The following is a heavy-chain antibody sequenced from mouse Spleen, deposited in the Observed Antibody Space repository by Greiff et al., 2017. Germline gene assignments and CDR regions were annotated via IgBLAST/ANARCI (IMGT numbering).Heavy chain of an antibody. CDR2: IYPGSGST. Sequence: VQLQQPGAELVKPGASVKMSCKASGYTFTSYWITWVKQRPGQGLEWIGDIYPGSGSTNYNEKFKSKATLTVDTSSSTAYMQLSSLTSEDSAVYYCARRVIYYGNPYAMDYWGQGTSVTVSS. CDR3: ARRVIYYGNPYAMDY. J-gene: IGHJ4*01. CDR1: GYTFTSYW. V-gene: IGHV1-55*01. D-gene: IGHD2-1*01.